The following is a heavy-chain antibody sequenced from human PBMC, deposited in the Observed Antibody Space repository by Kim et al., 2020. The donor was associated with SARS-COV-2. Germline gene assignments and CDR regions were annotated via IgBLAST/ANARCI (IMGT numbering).Heavy chain of an antibody. J-gene: IGHJ4*02. D-gene: IGHD3-22*01. Sequence: PSFQSRVTISVNTSKNQFSLTLRSVTAADTAVYHCARARITMIVVVKYFDYWGQGTLVTVSS. V-gene: IGHV4-31*02. CDR3: ARARITMIVVVKYFDY.